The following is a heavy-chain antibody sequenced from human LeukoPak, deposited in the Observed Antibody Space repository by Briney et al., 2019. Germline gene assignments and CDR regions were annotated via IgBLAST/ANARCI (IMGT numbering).Heavy chain of an antibody. J-gene: IGHJ4*02. Sequence: PSETLSLTCTVSGGSISSSSYYWGWIRQPPGKGLEWIGSIYYSGSTYYNPSLKSRVTISVDTSKNQFSLKLSSVTAADTAVYYCARRDYGGRIGYWGQGTLVTVSS. CDR1: GGSISSSSYY. CDR3: ARRDYGGRIGY. CDR2: IYYSGST. V-gene: IGHV4-39*01. D-gene: IGHD4-23*01.